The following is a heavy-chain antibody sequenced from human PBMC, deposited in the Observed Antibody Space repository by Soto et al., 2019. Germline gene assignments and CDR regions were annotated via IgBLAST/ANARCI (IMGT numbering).Heavy chain of an antibody. Sequence: QVQLVQSGAEVKKPGASVKVSCKASGYTFTSYDINWVRQATGQGLGWMGGMNPNSGNTGHAQKFEGRVTMTRTTSISTAYMELSSLRSEAAAVYYGARGRGGYFDYWGQGTLVTVSS. CDR2: MNPNSGNT. CDR3: ARGRGGYFDY. CDR1: GYTFTSYD. D-gene: IGHD1-26*01. J-gene: IGHJ4*02. V-gene: IGHV1-8*01.